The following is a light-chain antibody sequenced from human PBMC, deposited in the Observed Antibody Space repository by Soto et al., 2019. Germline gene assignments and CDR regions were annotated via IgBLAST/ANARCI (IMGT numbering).Light chain of an antibody. J-gene: IGKJ1*01. Sequence: VLTQSPGTRSLSPGERATLSCRASQNIRGNELAWYQQKPGQAPRLLIYRGSSRATGIPDRFSGRESETDFTLTISRLEPEGFAVYYCQDYGTSAPWPVGQGTKAEIK. V-gene: IGKV3-20*01. CDR2: RGS. CDR1: QNIRGNE. CDR3: QDYGTSAPWP.